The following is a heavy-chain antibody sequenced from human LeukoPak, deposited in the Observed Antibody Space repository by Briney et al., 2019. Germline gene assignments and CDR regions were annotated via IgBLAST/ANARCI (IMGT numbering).Heavy chain of an antibody. D-gene: IGHD7-27*01. J-gene: IGHJ2*01. CDR3: ARDMNGDVDLAL. CDR2: TYYRSKWYN. Sequence: SQTLSLTYAISGDSVSSNSAVWSWIRQSPSRGLEWLGRTYYRSKWYNDYAVSVKSRITINPDTSKNQFSLQLNSVTPQDTSVYYCARDMNGDVDLALWARGTLVTVSS. V-gene: IGHV6-1*01. CDR1: GDSVSSNSAV.